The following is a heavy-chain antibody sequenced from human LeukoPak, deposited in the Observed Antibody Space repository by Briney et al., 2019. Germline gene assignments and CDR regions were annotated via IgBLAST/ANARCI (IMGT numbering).Heavy chain of an antibody. CDR1: GYTFTGYY. CDR3: ARDPSDTAMVIGY. V-gene: IGHV1-2*02. Sequence: ASVKVSCKASGYTFTGYYMHWVRQAPGQGLEWMGWINPNSGGTNYAQKFQGRVTMTRDTSISTAYMELSRLRSDDTAVYYCARDPSDTAMVIGYWGQGTLVTVSS. CDR2: INPNSGGT. J-gene: IGHJ4*02. D-gene: IGHD5-18*01.